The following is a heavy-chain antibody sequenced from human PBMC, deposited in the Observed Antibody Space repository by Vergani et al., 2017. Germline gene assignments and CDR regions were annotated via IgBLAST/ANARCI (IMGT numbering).Heavy chain of an antibody. J-gene: IGHJ4*02. CDR1: GGTFSSYT. V-gene: IGHV1-69*09. Sequence: QVQLVQSGAEVKKPGASVKVSCKASGGTFSSYTISWVRQAPGQGLEWMGRIIPILGIANYAQKFQGRVTMTTDTSTSTAYMELRSLRSDDTAVYYCAREVRLESWDSSGYCDYWGQGTLVTVSS. CDR2: IIPILGIA. D-gene: IGHD3-22*01. CDR3: AREVRLESWDSSGYCDY.